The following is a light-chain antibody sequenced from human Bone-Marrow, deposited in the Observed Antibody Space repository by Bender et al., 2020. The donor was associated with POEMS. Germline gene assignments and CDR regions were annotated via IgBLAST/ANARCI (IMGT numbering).Light chain of an antibody. V-gene: IGLV2-14*01. CDR3: SSKTNANTLI. J-gene: IGLJ2*01. CDR2: DVS. Sequence: QSALTQPASVSGSPGQSITISCTGSSGDIGAFNYVCWYQQFPDKAPKLVIFDVSNRPSGISSRFSGSKSGNTASLTISGLQSEDEADYYCSSKTNANTLIFGGGTKLTVL. CDR1: SGDIGAFNY.